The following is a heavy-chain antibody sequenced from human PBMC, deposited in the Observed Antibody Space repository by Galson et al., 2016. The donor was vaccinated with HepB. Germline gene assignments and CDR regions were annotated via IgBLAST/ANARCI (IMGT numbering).Heavy chain of an antibody. V-gene: IGHV3-7*02. CDR3: AKTDLWFGELPDY. Sequence: SLRLSCAASGFTFSSYWMSWVRQAPGKGLEWVANIKHDGSNENYADSVKGRFTISRDNSKDTLYLQMNSLRTEDTAVYYCAKTDLWFGELPDYWGQGTLVTVSS. D-gene: IGHD3-10*01. CDR1: GFTFSSYW. J-gene: IGHJ4*02. CDR2: IKHDGSNE.